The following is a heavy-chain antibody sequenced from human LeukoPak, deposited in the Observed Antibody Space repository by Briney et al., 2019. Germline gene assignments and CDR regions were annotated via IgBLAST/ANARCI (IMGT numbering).Heavy chain of an antibody. CDR2: IRYDGSNK. CDR1: GFTFSSYD. Sequence: GGSLRLSCAASGFTFSSYDMHWVRQAPGKGLEWVAFIRYDGSNKYYADSVKGRFTISRDNSKNTLYLQMNSLRAEDTAVYYCAKVHSSAFVQYGDFWGQGTLVIVSS. V-gene: IGHV3-30*02. CDR3: AKVHSSAFVQYGDF. J-gene: IGHJ4*02. D-gene: IGHD6-19*01.